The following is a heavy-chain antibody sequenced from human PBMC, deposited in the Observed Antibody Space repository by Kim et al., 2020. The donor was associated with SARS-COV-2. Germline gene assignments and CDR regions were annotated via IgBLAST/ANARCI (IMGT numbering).Heavy chain of an antibody. CDR1: GFTFSAYD. Sequence: GGSLRLSCATSGFTFSAYDMNWVRQVPGKGLEWLSFITKGSNIIYYADSVKGRFTISRDNAKNSLHLQMNSLKDEDTAIYYCVRDRMGGAFDIWGQGTMV. V-gene: IGHV3-48*02. J-gene: IGHJ3*02. CDR3: VRDRMGGAFDI. D-gene: IGHD3-16*01. CDR2: ITKGSNII.